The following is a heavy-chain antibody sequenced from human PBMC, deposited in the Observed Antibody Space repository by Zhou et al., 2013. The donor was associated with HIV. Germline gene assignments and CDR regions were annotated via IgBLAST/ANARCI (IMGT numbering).Heavy chain of an antibody. Sequence: QVQLVQSGAEVKKPGASVKVSCKASGYTFTSYGINWVRQATGQGLEWMGWMNPNSGKTGYSQRFQGRVTMTRNNSIRIAYMELRSLTSDDTAVYYCACGSTSGWDGVAFDIWGQGTKVTVFS. CDR2: MNPNSGKT. D-gene: IGHD6-19*01. J-gene: IGHJ3*02. V-gene: IGHV1-8*02. CDR3: ACGSTSGWDGVAFDI. CDR1: GYTFTSYG.